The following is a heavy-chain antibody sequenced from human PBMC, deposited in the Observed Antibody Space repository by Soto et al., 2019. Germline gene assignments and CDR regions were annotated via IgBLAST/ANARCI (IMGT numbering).Heavy chain of an antibody. D-gene: IGHD1-26*01. CDR3: ARGVGSSPPRY. V-gene: IGHV4-59*01. CDR2: IYASGSP. CDR1: GGSISVYY. J-gene: IGHJ4*02. Sequence: ETLSLTCTISGGSISVYYWSWVRQPPGHELEWIGYIYASGSPYYNPSLRSRVTISADTSKNQISLKLTSPTAADTAVYYCARGVGSSPPRYWGRGTLVTVSS.